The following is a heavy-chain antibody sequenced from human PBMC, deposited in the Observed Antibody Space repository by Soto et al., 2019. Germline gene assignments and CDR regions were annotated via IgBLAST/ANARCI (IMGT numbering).Heavy chain of an antibody. CDR2: ISSSSNYI. V-gene: IGHV3-21*01. Sequence: PGGSLRLSCAASGFTFISYSMNWVRQAPGKGLEWVSSISSSSNYIYYADSVKGRFTISRDNAKNSLYLQMNSLRAEDTAVYYCAREGYYFDSSGYSPPLYGMDVWGQGTTVTVSS. CDR1: GFTFISYS. CDR3: AREGYYFDSSGYSPPLYGMDV. D-gene: IGHD3-22*01. J-gene: IGHJ6*02.